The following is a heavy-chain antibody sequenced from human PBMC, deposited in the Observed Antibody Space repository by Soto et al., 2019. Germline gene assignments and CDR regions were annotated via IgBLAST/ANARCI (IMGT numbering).Heavy chain of an antibody. V-gene: IGHV3-7*05. CDR1: GFTFSTYW. J-gene: IGHJ4*02. D-gene: IGHD6-6*01. CDR2: VKEDGSEK. Sequence: GGSLRLSCAASGFTFSTYWMSWVRQAPGKGLEWVANVKEDGSEKYYVDSVKGRFSISRDNAKNSLYLQMNSLRAEDTAVYYCARLPPYSSSYNFDYWGQGTLVTVSS. CDR3: ARLPPYSSSYNFDY.